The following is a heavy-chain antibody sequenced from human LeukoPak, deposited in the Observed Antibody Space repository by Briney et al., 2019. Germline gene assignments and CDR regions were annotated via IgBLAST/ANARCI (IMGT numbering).Heavy chain of an antibody. CDR3: AKDGHYGSGSYLAAPPAYYYYMDV. D-gene: IGHD3-10*01. CDR1: GFTFSSYG. Sequence: PGGSLRLSYAASGFTFSSYGMHWVRQAPGKGLEWVAFIRYDGSNKYYADSVKGRFTISRDNSKNTLYLQMNSLRAEDTAVYYCAKDGHYGSGSYLAAPPAYYYYMDVWGKGTTVTISS. V-gene: IGHV3-30*02. CDR2: IRYDGSNK. J-gene: IGHJ6*03.